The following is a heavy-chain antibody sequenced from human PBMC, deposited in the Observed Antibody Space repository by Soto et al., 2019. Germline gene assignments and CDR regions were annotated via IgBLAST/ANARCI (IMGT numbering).Heavy chain of an antibody. CDR1: TFTFTSSA. D-gene: IGHD3-3*01. V-gene: IGHV1-46*01. J-gene: IGHJ5*02. CDR2: INPHGGST. CDR3: ARSSGGNFGIIIEGSNWFDP. Sequence: ASVKVSCKASTFTFTSSAVQWVRQAPGQGLEWMGVINPHGGSTKYAQKFQGRVTMTRDTSRSTVYMELRSLRSDDTAIYYCARSSGGNFGIIIEGSNWFDPWGQGTLVTVSS.